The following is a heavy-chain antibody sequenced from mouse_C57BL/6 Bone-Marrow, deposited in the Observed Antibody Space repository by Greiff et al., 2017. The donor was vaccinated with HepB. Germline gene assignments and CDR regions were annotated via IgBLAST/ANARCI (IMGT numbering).Heavy chain of an antibody. D-gene: IGHD1-1*01. J-gene: IGHJ2*01. CDR1: GYTFTSYW. CDR2: IYPGSGST. Sequence: VQLQQSGAELVKPGASVKMSCKASGYTFTSYWITWVKQRPGQGLEWIGDIYPGSGSTNYNEKFKSKATLTVDTSSSTAYMQLSSLTSEDSAVYYCAREFNYYGSSYGYWGQGTTLTVSS. CDR3: AREFNYYGSSYGY. V-gene: IGHV1-55*01.